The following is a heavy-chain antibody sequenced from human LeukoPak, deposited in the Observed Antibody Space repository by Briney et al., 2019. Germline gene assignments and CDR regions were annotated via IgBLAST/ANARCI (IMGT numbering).Heavy chain of an antibody. CDR2: INHSGST. V-gene: IGHV4-34*01. CDR1: GGSFSGYY. CDR3: AALQSSIAARVDY. J-gene: IGHJ4*02. Sequence: SETLSLTCAVYGGSFSGYYWSWIRQPPGKGLEWIGEINHSGSTNYNPSLKSRVTISVDTPKNQFSLKLSSVTAADTAVYYCAALQSSIAARVDYWGQGTLVTVSS. D-gene: IGHD6-6*01.